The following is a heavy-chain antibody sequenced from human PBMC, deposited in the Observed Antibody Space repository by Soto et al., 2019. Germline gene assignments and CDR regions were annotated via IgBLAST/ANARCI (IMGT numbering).Heavy chain of an antibody. CDR3: ARASIAAAGTSYFALSGFDP. Sequence: GGSLRLSCAASGFTFSSYDMHWVRQATGKGLEWVSAIGTAGDTYYPGSVKGRFTISRENAKNSLYLQMKSLRADDTAAYYCARASIAAAGTSYFALSGFDPWGQGTLVTVSS. J-gene: IGHJ5*02. CDR2: IGTAGDT. D-gene: IGHD6-13*01. CDR1: GFTFSSYD. V-gene: IGHV3-13*01.